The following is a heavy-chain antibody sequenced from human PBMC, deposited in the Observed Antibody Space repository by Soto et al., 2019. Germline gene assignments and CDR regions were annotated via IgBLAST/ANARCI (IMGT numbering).Heavy chain of an antibody. Sequence: SVKVSCKASGGTFSSYAISWVRQAPGQGLEWMGGIIPIFGTANYAQRFQGRVTITADESTSTAYMELSSLRSEDTAVYYCARDKVAAAFDWGQGTLVTVSS. CDR3: ARDKVAAAFD. J-gene: IGHJ4*02. D-gene: IGHD6-13*01. V-gene: IGHV1-69*13. CDR2: IIPIFGTA. CDR1: GGTFSSYA.